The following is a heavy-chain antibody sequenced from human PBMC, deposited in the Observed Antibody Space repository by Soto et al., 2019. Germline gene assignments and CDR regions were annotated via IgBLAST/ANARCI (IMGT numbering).Heavy chain of an antibody. Sequence: PSQTLSLTCAISGDSVSSNSAAWNWIRQSPSRGLEWLGRTYYRSKWYNDYAVSVKSRITINPDTSKNQFSLQLNSVTPEDTAVYYCARDLNHGPATAIPRFDYWGQGTLVTVSS. CDR1: GDSVSSNSAA. CDR3: ARDLNHGPATAIPRFDY. V-gene: IGHV6-1*01. CDR2: TYYRSKWYN. J-gene: IGHJ4*02. D-gene: IGHD2-21*02.